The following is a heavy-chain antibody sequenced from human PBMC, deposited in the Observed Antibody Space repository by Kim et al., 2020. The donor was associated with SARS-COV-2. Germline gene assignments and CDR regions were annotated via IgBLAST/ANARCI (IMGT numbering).Heavy chain of an antibody. D-gene: IGHD5-18*01. J-gene: IGHJ5*02. CDR3: ARSRHNYGYRWFDP. Sequence: SETLSLTCTVSGGSISSGDYYWSWIRQPPGEGLEWIGDIHYSGSTYYNPSLRSRAGLSVDTSKNQFPLKLSSVTAADTAVYYCARSRHNYGYRWFDPWGQGTLVTVSS. CDR1: GGSISSGDYY. V-gene: IGHV4-30-4*01. CDR2: IHYSGST.